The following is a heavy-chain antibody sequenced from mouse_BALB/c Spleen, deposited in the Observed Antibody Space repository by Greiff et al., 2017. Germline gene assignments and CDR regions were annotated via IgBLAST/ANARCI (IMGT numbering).Heavy chain of an antibody. CDR1: GFTFSSYT. Sequence: EVQLVESGGGLVKPGGSLKLSCAASGFTFSSYTMSWVRQTPEKRLEWVATISSGGSYTYYPDSVKGRFTISRDNAKNTLYLQMSSLKSEDTAMYYCTRHRDEYFDVWGAGTTVTVSS. CDR2: ISSGGSYT. CDR3: TRHRDEYFDV. J-gene: IGHJ1*01. V-gene: IGHV5-6-4*01.